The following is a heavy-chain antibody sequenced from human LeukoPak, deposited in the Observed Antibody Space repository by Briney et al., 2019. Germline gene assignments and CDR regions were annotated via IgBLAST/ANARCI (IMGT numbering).Heavy chain of an antibody. V-gene: IGHV3-48*03. J-gene: IGHJ4*02. Sequence: GGSLRLSCAASGFTFSSNEMNWVRQAPGKGLEWVSYISSSGSTIYYADSVKGRFTISRDNAKNSLYLQMNSLRAEDTAVYYCARDCTNGVCVKQFDYWGQGTLVTVSS. CDR1: GFTFSSNE. D-gene: IGHD2-8*01. CDR3: ARDCTNGVCVKQFDY. CDR2: ISSSGSTI.